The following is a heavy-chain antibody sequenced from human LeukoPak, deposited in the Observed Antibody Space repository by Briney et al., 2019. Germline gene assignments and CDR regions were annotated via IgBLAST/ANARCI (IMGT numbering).Heavy chain of an antibody. D-gene: IGHD6-6*01. CDR3: ARARRVSPHWFDP. CDR1: GYTFTGYY. Sequence: ASVKVSCKASGYTFTGYYMHWVRQAPGQGLEGMGWINPNSGGTNYAQKFQGRVTMTRDTSISTAYMELSRLRSDDTAVYYCARARRVSPHWFDPWGQGTLVTVSS. V-gene: IGHV1-2*02. CDR2: INPNSGGT. J-gene: IGHJ5*02.